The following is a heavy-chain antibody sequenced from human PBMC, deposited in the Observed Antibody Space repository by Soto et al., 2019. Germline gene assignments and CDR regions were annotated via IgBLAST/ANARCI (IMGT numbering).Heavy chain of an antibody. V-gene: IGHV1-3*01. CDR2: INAGNGNT. CDR1: GYTFTSYA. Sequence: QVQLVQSGAEVKKPGASVKVSCMASGYTFTSYAMHWVRQAPGQRLEWMGWINAGNGNTKYSQKFQGRVTITRDTSASTADMELSSLRSEDTAVYYCARGPGGPDGPGDYWGQGTLVTVSS. CDR3: ARGPGGPDGPGDY. D-gene: IGHD2-15*01. J-gene: IGHJ4*02.